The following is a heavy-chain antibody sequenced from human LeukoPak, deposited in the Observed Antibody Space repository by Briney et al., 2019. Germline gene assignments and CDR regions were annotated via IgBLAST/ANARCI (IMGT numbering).Heavy chain of an antibody. J-gene: IGHJ4*02. CDR1: GYSFTSYW. Sequence: GESLKIFCKGSGYSFTSYWIGWVRQMPGKGLEWMGIIYPGDSDTRYSPSFQGQVTISADKSISTAYLQWSSLKASDTAMYYCARRDSDSSSHGILDYWGQGTLVTVSS. CDR2: IYPGDSDT. CDR3: ARRDSDSSSHGILDY. D-gene: IGHD6-6*01. V-gene: IGHV5-51*01.